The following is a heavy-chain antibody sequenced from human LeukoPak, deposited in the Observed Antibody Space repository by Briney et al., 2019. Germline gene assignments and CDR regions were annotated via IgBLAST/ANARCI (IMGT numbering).Heavy chain of an antibody. CDR1: GGSISSYF. J-gene: IGHJ4*02. V-gene: IGHV4-59*01. D-gene: IGHD6-13*01. CDR2: VYYSGST. CDR3: ARSIAAAGTVWGY. Sequence: SETLSLTCTVSGGSISSYFWSWIRQPPGKGLEWIGYVYYSGSTNYNPSLKSRVTISVDTSKNQFSLKLSSVTAADTAVYYCARSIAAAGTVWGYWGQGTLVTVSS.